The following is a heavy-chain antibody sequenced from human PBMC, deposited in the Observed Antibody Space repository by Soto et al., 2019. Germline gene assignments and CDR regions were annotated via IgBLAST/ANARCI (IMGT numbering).Heavy chain of an antibody. CDR2: IIPIFGTA. Sequence: QVQLVQSGAEVKKPGSSVKVSCKASVGTFSSYAISWVRQAPGQGLEWMGGIIPIFGTANYAQKFQGRVTSTADESTSTAYMELSSLRSEDTAVYYCATTTKYSSTENWFDPWGQGTLVTVSS. D-gene: IGHD6-13*01. J-gene: IGHJ5*02. CDR1: VGTFSSYA. CDR3: ATTTKYSSTENWFDP. V-gene: IGHV1-69*12.